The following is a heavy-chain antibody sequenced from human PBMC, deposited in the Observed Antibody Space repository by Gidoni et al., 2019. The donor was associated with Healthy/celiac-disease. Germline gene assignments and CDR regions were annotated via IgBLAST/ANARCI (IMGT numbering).Heavy chain of an antibody. CDR3: ARALLTGYYNY. CDR1: GFTFSSYA. J-gene: IGHJ4*02. D-gene: IGHD3-9*01. V-gene: IGHV3-30*04. CDR2: ISYDGSDK. Sequence: QVQLVESGGGVVQPGRSLRLSCAASGFTFSSYAMHWFRQAPGKGLEGVAVISYDGSDKYYADSVKGRFTISRDNSKNTLYLQMNSLRAEDTAVYYCARALLTGYYNYWGQGTLVTVSS.